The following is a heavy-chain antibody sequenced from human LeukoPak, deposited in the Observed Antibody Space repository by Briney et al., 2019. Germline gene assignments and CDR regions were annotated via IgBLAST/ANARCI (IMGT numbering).Heavy chain of an antibody. J-gene: IGHJ5*02. D-gene: IGHD6-19*01. CDR2: ISSSGSTI. V-gene: IGHV3-48*03. Sequence: GGSLRLSCAASGFTFSSYEMNWVRQAPGKGLEWVSYISSSGSTIYYADSVKGRFTISRDNAKNSLYLQMNSLRAEDTAVYYCAREDEAVAGTGYNCFDPWGQGTLVTVSS. CDR1: GFTFSSYE. CDR3: AREDEAVAGTGYNCFDP.